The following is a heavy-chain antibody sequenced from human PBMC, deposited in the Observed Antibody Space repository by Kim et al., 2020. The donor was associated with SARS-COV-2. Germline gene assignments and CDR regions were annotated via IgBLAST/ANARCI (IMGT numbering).Heavy chain of an antibody. Sequence: ASVKVSCKASGYTFTSYAMNWVRQAPGQGLEWMGWINTNTGNPTYAQGFTGRFVFSLDTSVSTAYLQISSLKAEDTAVYYCARSSIAALPPQYNWFDPWGQGTLVTVSS. CDR1: GYTFTSYA. V-gene: IGHV7-4-1*02. CDR2: INTNTGNP. D-gene: IGHD6-6*01. CDR3: ARSSIAALPPQYNWFDP. J-gene: IGHJ5*02.